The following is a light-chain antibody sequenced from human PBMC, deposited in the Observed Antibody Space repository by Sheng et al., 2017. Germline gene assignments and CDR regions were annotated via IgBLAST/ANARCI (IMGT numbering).Light chain of an antibody. V-gene: IGKV1D-12*01. J-gene: IGKJ2*01. Sequence: DIQMTQSPSTLSASVGDRVTITCRASQDISTWLAWYQQKPGKAPQLLISSASTLHRGVPSRFSASGSGTHFTLTISSLQPDDFATYFCQQARSFPYTFGQGTKVEMK. CDR3: QQARSFPYT. CDR2: SAS. CDR1: QDISTW.